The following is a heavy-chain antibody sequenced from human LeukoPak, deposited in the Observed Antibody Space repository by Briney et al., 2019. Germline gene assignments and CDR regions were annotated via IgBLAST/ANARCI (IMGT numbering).Heavy chain of an antibody. D-gene: IGHD3-16*01. Sequence: PSETLSLTCTVSGGAISSESYYWSWIRQPAGKGLEWIGRIYTSGITNYNPSLKSRVTISVDTSKSQFSLNPSSVTAADTAVYYCARVLVLGELNWFDPWGQGTLVTVSA. J-gene: IGHJ5*02. CDR2: IYTSGIT. CDR3: ARVLVLGELNWFDP. CDR1: GGAISSESYY. V-gene: IGHV4-61*02.